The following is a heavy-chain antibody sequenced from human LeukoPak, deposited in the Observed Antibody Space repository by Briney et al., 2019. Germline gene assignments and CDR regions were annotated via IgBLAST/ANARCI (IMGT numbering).Heavy chain of an antibody. D-gene: IGHD2-21*01. CDR2: ISDSGNT. V-gene: IGHV3-23*01. CDR1: GFTFSSYE. J-gene: IGHJ4*02. CDR3: AKAPVTTCRGAYCYPFDY. Sequence: GGSLRLSCAASGFTFSSYEMNWVRQAPGRGLEWVSAISDSGNTYHADSVKGRFTISRDSSKNTLFLQMNRLRPEDAAVYYCAKAPVTTCRGAYCYPFDYWGQGTLVTVSS.